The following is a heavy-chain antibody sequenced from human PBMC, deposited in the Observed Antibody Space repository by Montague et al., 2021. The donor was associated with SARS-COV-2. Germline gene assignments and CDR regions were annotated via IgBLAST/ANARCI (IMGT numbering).Heavy chain of an antibody. Sequence: SETLSLTCAVYGGSFSGYYWSWIRQPPGKGLEWIGEINHSGSTNYNPSLKSRVTISVDTSKNQFSLKLSPVTAADTAVYYCARGRYSSGWYGQLNWFDPWGQGTLVTVSS. V-gene: IGHV4-34*01. CDR3: ARGRYSSGWYGQLNWFDP. CDR2: INHSGST. J-gene: IGHJ5*02. CDR1: GGSFSGYY. D-gene: IGHD6-19*01.